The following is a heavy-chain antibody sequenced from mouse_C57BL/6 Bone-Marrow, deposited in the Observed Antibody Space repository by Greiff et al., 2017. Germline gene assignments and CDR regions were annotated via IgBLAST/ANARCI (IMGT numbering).Heavy chain of an antibody. CDR1: GFTFSSYA. J-gene: IGHJ4*01. Sequence: EVQLVESGGGLVKPGGSLKLSCAASGFTFSSYAMSWVRQTPEKRLEWVATISDGGSYTYYPDNVKGRFTISRDNAKNNLYLQMSHLKSEDTAMYYCAREEDSSGPPAMDYWGQGTSVTVSS. CDR2: ISDGGSYT. CDR3: AREEDSSGPPAMDY. V-gene: IGHV5-4*01. D-gene: IGHD3-2*02.